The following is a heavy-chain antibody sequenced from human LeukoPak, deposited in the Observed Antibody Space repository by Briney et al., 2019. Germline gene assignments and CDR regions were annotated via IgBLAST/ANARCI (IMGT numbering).Heavy chain of an antibody. CDR1: GGTFSSYA. CDR2: ISAYNGNT. Sequence: ASVKVSCKASGGTFSSYAISWVRQAPGQGLEWMGWISAYNGNTNYAQKLQGRVTMTTDTSTSTAYMELRSLRSDDTAVYYCARAHGATRPYYFDYWGQGTLVTVSS. CDR3: ARAHGATRPYYFDY. V-gene: IGHV1-18*01. J-gene: IGHJ4*02. D-gene: IGHD1-26*01.